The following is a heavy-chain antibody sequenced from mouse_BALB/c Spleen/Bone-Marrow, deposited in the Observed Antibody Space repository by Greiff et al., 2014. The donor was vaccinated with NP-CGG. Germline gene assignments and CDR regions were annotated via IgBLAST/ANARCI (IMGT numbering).Heavy chain of an antibody. J-gene: IGHJ4*01. CDR1: GYSFTGYT. V-gene: IGHV1-18*01. D-gene: IGHD2-4*01. CDR3: ARNNDYDEEDYAMDY. CDR2: INPYNGGT. Sequence: SGPELVKPGASMKISCKASGYSFTGYTMNWVKQSHGKNLEWIGLINPYNGGTSYNQKFKGKATLTVDKSSSTAYMELLSLTSEDSAVYYCARNNDYDEEDYAMDYWGQGTSVTVSS.